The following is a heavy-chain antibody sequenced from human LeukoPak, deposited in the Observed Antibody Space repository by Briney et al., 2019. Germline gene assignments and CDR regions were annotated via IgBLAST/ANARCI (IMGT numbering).Heavy chain of an antibody. CDR3: ARDLHYNGSGSYDY. V-gene: IGHV3-30*04. CDR1: GFTFSSYA. D-gene: IGHD3-10*01. J-gene: IGHJ4*02. Sequence: GGSLRLSCAAYGFTFSSYAMHWVRQAPGKGLEWVAVISYDGSNKYYADSVKGRFTISRDNSKNTLYLQMNSLRAEDTAVYYCARDLHYNGSGSYDYWGQGTLVTVSS. CDR2: ISYDGSNK.